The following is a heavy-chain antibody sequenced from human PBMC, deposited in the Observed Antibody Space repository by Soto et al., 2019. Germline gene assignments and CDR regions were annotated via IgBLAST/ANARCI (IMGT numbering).Heavy chain of an antibody. CDR3: ARHEATYYNFYGMDV. CDR2: FHPGESDT. J-gene: IGHJ6*02. V-gene: IGHV5-51*01. CDR1: GYSFTTCW. Sequence: GASLKISCESHGYSFTTCWITWVRQKPGKGLEWVGSFHPGESDTRYSPSFQGQVTISADRSLATAYLQWSSLQAADTAIYYCARHEATYYNFYGMDVWGQGTTVTVSS.